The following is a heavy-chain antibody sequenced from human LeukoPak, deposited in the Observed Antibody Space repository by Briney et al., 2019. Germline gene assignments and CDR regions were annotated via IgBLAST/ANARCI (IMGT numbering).Heavy chain of an antibody. CDR3: ARDLGYCTNGVCHTRFDY. J-gene: IGHJ4*02. V-gene: IGHV3-30*03. CDR2: ISYDGRNQ. D-gene: IGHD2-8*01. CDR1: GSSFTTYG. Sequence: PGTSLRLSCAASGSSFTTYGMHWVRQAPLKGLEWLAAISYDGRNQNYADSVKGRFSISRDNTEGSLFLQLNSLRAEDTAVYYCARDLGYCTNGVCHTRFDYWGQGTLVAVSS.